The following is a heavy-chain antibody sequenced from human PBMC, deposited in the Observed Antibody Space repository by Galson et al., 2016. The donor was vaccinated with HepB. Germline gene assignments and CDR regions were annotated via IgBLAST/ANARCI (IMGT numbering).Heavy chain of an antibody. D-gene: IGHD3-3*01. J-gene: IGHJ2*01. CDR2: LYSGGST. CDR3: ACRRFKGFDL. Sequence: SLRLSCAASGFIVSSNDMSWVRQAPGKGLEWVSVLYSGGSTYYADAVKGRFTISRDNSKNTLYLQMNSLRAEDTAVYYCACRRFKGFDLWGRGTLVTVSS. V-gene: IGHV3-53*01. CDR1: GFIVSSND.